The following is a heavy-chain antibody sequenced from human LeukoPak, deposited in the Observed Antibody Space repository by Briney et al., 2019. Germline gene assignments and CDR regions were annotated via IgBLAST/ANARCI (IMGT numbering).Heavy chain of an antibody. Sequence: SETLSLTCTVSGGSISSYFWSWIRQPPGKGLEWIGYIYYSGSTNYNPSLKSRVSISVDTSQNQFSLKLRSVTAADTAVYYCARGSTVTSLSYWGQGTLVTVSS. D-gene: IGHD4-17*01. CDR1: GGSISSYF. CDR2: IYYSGST. CDR3: ARGSTVTSLSY. J-gene: IGHJ4*02. V-gene: IGHV4-59*01.